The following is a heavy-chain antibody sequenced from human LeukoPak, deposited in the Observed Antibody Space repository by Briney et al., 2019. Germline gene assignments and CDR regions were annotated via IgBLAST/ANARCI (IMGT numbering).Heavy chain of an antibody. CDR3: AREVLRFLENWFDP. Sequence: GASVKVSCKASGYTFTSYGISWVRQAPGQRLEWMGWINAGNGNTKYSQKFQGRVTITRDTSASTAYMELSSLRSEDTAVYYCAREVLRFLENWFDPWGQGTLVTVSS. D-gene: IGHD3-3*01. V-gene: IGHV1-3*01. CDR2: INAGNGNT. CDR1: GYTFTSYG. J-gene: IGHJ5*02.